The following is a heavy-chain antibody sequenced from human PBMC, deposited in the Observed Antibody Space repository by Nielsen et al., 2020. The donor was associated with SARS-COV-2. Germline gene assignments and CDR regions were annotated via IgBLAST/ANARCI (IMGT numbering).Heavy chain of an antibody. V-gene: IGHV1-8*01. CDR1: GCTFTSYD. CDR2: MNPNSGNT. D-gene: IGHD3-10*01. Sequence: ASVKVSCKASGCTFTSYDINWVRQATGQGLEWMGWMNPNSGNTGYAQKFQGRVTMTRNTSISTAYMELSSLRSEDTAVYYCAVGSSGSYRSYYYYYMDVWGKGTTVTVSS. CDR3: AVGSSGSYRSYYYYYMDV. J-gene: IGHJ6*03.